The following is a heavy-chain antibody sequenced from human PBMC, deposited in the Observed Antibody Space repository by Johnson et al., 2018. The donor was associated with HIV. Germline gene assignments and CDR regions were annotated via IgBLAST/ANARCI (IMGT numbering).Heavy chain of an antibody. J-gene: IGHJ3*02. Sequence: QVQLVESGGGVVQPGRSLRLSCAGSGFTFSSYAFHWVRQAPAKGLEWVAAISYDGSDKYHADSVKGRFTISRDSSKNTLYLEMNTLRPEDTAVYYCARDATYYYDSSGYHDAFDIWGQGTMVTVSS. CDR1: GFTFSSYA. CDR3: ARDATYYYDSSGYHDAFDI. CDR2: ISYDGSDK. D-gene: IGHD3-22*01. V-gene: IGHV3-30*04.